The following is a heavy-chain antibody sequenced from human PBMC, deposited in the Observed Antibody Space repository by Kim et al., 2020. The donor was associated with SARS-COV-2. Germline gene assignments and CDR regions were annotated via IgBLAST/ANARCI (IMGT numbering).Heavy chain of an antibody. J-gene: IGHJ4*02. CDR1: GFTFSGSN. D-gene: IGHD3-22*01. Sequence: GGSLRLSCAASGFTFSGSNIHWVRQASGKGLEWVGRISTRPKSYATAYSASVKGRFTISRDDSKNTAHLQLNSLRAEDTAVYSCTSLTTSGDTYWGQGTL. V-gene: IGHV3-73*01. CDR3: TSLTTSGDTY. CDR2: ISTRPKSYAT.